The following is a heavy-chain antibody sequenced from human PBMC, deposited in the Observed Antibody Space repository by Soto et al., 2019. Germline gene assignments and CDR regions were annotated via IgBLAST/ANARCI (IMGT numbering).Heavy chain of an antibody. V-gene: IGHV3-49*04. J-gene: IGHJ6*02. Sequence: PGWSLKLSCSASEFTLSNAWMSWVRQAPGKGLEWVGFIRSKAYGGATEYAASVKGRFTISRDDSKSIAYLQMNSLKTEDTAVYYCNTWGLILSSSPFCYSAVDVWGQGTTVTVSS. D-gene: IGHD2-2*01. CDR1: EFTLSNAW. CDR2: IRSKAYGGAT. CDR3: NTWGLILSSSPFCYSAVDV.